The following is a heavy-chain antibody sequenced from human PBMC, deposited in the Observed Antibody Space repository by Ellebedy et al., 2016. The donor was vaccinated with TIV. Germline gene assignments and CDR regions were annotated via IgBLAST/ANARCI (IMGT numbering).Heavy chain of an antibody. CDR3: ARGIYGSGSVDY. J-gene: IGHJ4*02. CDR2: MYYSGST. Sequence: SETLSLTCTVSGGSISSSSYYWGWIRQPPGKGLEWIGSMYYSGSTYYNPSLKSRVTISVDTSKNQFSLRLSSVTAADTAVYFCARGIYGSGSVDYWGQGTLVTVSS. D-gene: IGHD3-10*01. V-gene: IGHV4-39*01. CDR1: GGSISSSSYY.